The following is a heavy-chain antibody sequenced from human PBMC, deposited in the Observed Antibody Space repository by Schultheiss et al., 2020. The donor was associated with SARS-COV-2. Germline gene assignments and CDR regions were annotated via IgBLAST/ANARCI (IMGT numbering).Heavy chain of an antibody. CDR1: GGSISSSNW. CDR2: INYSGST. J-gene: IGHJ5*02. CDR3: ARGVLSGKRSVVVIAIRRGWFDP. V-gene: IGHV4-4*02. D-gene: IGHD2-21*01. Sequence: SETLSLTCAVSGGSISSSNWWSWVRQPPGKGLEWIGYINYSGSTNYNPSLKSRVTMSVDTSKNQFSLRLSSVTAADTAVYYCARGVLSGKRSVVVIAIRRGWFDPWGQGTLVTVSS.